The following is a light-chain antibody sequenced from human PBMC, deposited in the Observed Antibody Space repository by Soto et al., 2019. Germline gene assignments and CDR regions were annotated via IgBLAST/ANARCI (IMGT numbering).Light chain of an antibody. Sequence: EIVLTQSPATLSLSPGERATLSCRASQSINNYLAWYQQKPGQAPRLLVYDVSNRATGIPARFSGSGSGTDFTLTISSLEPEDFAFYYCQQRCDWPLTFGGGTKVEIK. V-gene: IGKV3-11*01. J-gene: IGKJ4*01. CDR1: QSINNY. CDR2: DVS. CDR3: QQRCDWPLT.